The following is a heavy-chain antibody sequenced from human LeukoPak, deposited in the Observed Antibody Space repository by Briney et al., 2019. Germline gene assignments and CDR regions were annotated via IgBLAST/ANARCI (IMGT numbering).Heavy chain of an antibody. CDR3: ARSYYDSSGHYYDHY. CDR2: IYTSGST. V-gene: IGHV4-4*07. J-gene: IGHJ4*02. Sequence: PSETLSLTCTVSGGSISSYYWSWIRQPAGKGLEWIGRIYTSGSTNYNPSLKSRVTMSVDTSKNQFSLKLSSVTAADTAVYYCARSYYDSSGHYYDHYWGQGTLVTVSS. D-gene: IGHD3-22*01. CDR1: GGSISSYY.